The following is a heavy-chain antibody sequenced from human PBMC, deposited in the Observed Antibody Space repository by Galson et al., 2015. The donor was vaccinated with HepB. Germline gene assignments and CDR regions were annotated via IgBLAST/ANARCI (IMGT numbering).Heavy chain of an antibody. V-gene: IGHV3-15*07. Sequence: SLRLSCAASGFTFSHAWMNWVRQTPGKGLEWVGRIKSKADGGTTDYAAPVKGRFTISRDDSKNTVYLQMNSLKIEDIAVYHCVTELVGRAADGLTYSYYGMDVWGQGTTVTVSS. CDR2: IKSKADGGTT. CDR3: VTELVGRAADGLTYSYYGMDV. D-gene: IGHD6-13*01. J-gene: IGHJ6*02. CDR1: GFTFSHAW.